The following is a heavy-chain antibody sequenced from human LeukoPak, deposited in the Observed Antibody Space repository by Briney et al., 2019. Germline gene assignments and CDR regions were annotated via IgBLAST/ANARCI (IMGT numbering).Heavy chain of an antibody. D-gene: IGHD4-23*01. J-gene: IGHJ4*02. V-gene: IGHV4-38-2*02. CDR3: ARDNDYGGNSNY. CDR2: IYHSGST. CDR1: GYSISSGYY. Sequence: SETLSLTCTVSGYSISSGYYWGWIRQPPGKGLEWTGSIYHSGSTYYNPSLKSRVTISVDTSKNQFSLKLSSVTAADTAVYYCARDNDYGGNSNYWGQGTLVTVSP.